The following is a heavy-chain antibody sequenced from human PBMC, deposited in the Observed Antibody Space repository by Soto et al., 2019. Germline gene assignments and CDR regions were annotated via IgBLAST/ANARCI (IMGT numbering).Heavy chain of an antibody. J-gene: IGHJ4*02. CDR1: GGSISSSSYS. D-gene: IGHD5-18*01. V-gene: IGHV4-39*01. Sequence: QLQLQESGPGLAKPSETLSLTCRVSGGSISSSSYSWGWIRQPPGKGLAWIGSIFYTGSTNYNPSLKSRISISVDTSKNQFSLMMISVTAADTAVYYCASLNGRVGYSHGYTDYWGQGTLVTVSS. CDR3: ASLNGRVGYSHGYTDY. CDR2: IFYTGST.